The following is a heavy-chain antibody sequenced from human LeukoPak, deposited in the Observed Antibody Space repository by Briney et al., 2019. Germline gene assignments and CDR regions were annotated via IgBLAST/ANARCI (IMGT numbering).Heavy chain of an antibody. CDR2: IRYDGSNK. CDR1: GFTFSSYG. V-gene: IGHV3-30*02. J-gene: IGHJ4*02. D-gene: IGHD1-26*01. CDR3: AKGLDVWELGPSGDY. Sequence: GGSLRLSCAASGFTFSSYGMHWVRQAPGKGLEWVAFIRYDGSNKYYADSVKGRFTISRDNSKNTLYLQMNSLRAEDTAVYYCAKGLDVWELGPSGDYWGQGTLVTVSS.